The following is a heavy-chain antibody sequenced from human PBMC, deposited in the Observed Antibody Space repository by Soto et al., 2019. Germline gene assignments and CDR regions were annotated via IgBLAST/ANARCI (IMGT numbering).Heavy chain of an antibody. Sequence: WTWIRQPAGKGLEWIGRIYSSGSTNYNSSLKSRVTMSVDTSKNQFSLKLTSVTAADTAMYYCARQTTFSGSWYDYWGQGTLVTVSS. D-gene: IGHD6-13*01. CDR2: IYSSGST. J-gene: IGHJ4*02. V-gene: IGHV4-4*07. CDR3: ARQTTFSGSWYDY.